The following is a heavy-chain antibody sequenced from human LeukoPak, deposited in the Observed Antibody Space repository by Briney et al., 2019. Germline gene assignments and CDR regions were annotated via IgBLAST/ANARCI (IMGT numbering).Heavy chain of an antibody. J-gene: IGHJ5*02. V-gene: IGHV3-23*01. CDR2: ISGSGGST. CDR3: AKDRALIVVVPAASFDP. Sequence: GGSLRLSCAASGFTFSSYAMSWVHQAPGKGLEWVSAISGSGGSTYYADSVKGRFTISRDNSKNTLYLQMNSLRAEDTAVYYCAKDRALIVVVPAASFDPWGQGTLVTVSS. D-gene: IGHD2-2*01. CDR1: GFTFSSYA.